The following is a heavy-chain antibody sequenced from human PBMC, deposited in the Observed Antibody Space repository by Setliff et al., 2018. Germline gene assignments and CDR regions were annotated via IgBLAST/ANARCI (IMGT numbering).Heavy chain of an antibody. V-gene: IGHV1-69*06. CDR1: GGTFSSYA. D-gene: IGHD3-3*01. Sequence: SVKVSCKASGGTFSSYAISWVRQAPGQGLEWMGRIIPIFGTANYAQKFQGRVTITADKSTSTAYMELSSLRSEDTAVYYCARDPPHDFWSGYYGRGGYYYYMDVWGKGTTVTVSS. J-gene: IGHJ6*03. CDR3: ARDPPHDFWSGYYGRGGYYYYMDV. CDR2: IIPIFGTA.